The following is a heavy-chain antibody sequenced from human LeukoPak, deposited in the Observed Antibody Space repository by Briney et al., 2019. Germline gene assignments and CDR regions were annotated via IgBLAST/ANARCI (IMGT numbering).Heavy chain of an antibody. V-gene: IGHV4-4*07. CDR2: IYTSGST. J-gene: IGHJ6*03. CDR3: ARDFTHYYDSSGYYYYYMGV. CDR1: GGSIGSYY. Sequence: SETLSLTCTVSGGSIGSYYWSWIRQPAGKGLEWIGRIYTSGSTNYNPSLKSRVTMSVDTSKNQFSLKLSSVTAADTAVYYCARDFTHYYDSSGYYYYYMGVWGKGTTVTVSS. D-gene: IGHD3-22*01.